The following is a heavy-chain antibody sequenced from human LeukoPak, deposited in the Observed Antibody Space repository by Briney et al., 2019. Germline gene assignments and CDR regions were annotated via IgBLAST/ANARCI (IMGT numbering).Heavy chain of an antibody. J-gene: IGHJ4*02. D-gene: IGHD3-10*01. V-gene: IGHV1-18*01. CDR1: GYTFTSYG. Sequence: ASVKVSCKASGYTFTSYGISWVRQAPGQGLEWMGWISAYNGNTNYAQKLQGRVTMTTDTSTGTAYMELRSLRSDDTAVYYCARVPRPYGSGSPTTPNFDYWGQGTLVTVSS. CDR3: ARVPRPYGSGSPTTPNFDY. CDR2: ISAYNGNT.